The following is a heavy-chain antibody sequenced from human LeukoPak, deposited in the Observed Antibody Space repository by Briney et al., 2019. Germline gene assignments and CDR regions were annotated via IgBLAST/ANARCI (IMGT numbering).Heavy chain of an antibody. V-gene: IGHV4-34*01. J-gene: IGHJ4*02. D-gene: IGHD2-15*01. CDR2: INHSGST. CDR1: GGSFSGYY. Sequence: ASETLSLTCAVYGGSFSGYYWSWIRQPPGKGLEWIGEINHSGSTNYNPSLKSRVTISADTSKNQFSLKLSSVTAADTAVYYCARKVYSPKGYCSGGSCYPFDYWGQGTLVTVSS. CDR3: ARKVYSPKGYCSGGSCYPFDY.